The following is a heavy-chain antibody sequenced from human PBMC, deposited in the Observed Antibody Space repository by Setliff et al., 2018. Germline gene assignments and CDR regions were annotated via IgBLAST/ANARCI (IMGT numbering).Heavy chain of an antibody. D-gene: IGHD2-2*01. CDR1: GYSFTSYW. J-gene: IGHJ3*02. V-gene: IGHV5-51*01. CDR3: ARPGYCSSTSCSGAFDI. Sequence: GESLKVSCKGSGYSFTSYWIGWVRQMPGKGLEWMGIIYPGDSDTRYSPSFQGQVTISADKSISTAYLQWSSLKASDTAMYYCARPGYCSSTSCSGAFDIWGQGTMVTVSS. CDR2: IYPGDSDT.